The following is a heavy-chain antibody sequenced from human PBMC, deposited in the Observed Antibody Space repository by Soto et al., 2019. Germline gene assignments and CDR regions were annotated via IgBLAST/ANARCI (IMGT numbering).Heavy chain of an antibody. Sequence: PGESLKISCKGSGYSFTSYWISWVRQMPGRGPEWMGRIDPSNSHIIYSPSFQGHVTLSSDKSISAAYLQWSSLKASDTAMYYCARRGDTISGGMDVWGQGTTVTAP. CDR3: ARRGDTISGGMDV. CDR2: IDPSNSHI. J-gene: IGHJ6*02. V-gene: IGHV5-10-1*01. CDR1: GYSFTSYW. D-gene: IGHD3-3*01.